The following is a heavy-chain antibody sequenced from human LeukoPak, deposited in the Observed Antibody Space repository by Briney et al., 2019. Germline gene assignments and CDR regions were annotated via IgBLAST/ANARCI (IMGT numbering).Heavy chain of an antibody. CDR2: INPSGGST. D-gene: IGHD3-22*01. CDR1: GYTFTNYY. J-gene: IGHJ3*02. CDR3: ARGHFYDSSDYHDTFDI. Sequence: ASVKVSCKASGYTFTNYYMHWVRQAPGQGLERMGIINPSGGSTSYAPKFQGRVTMTRDMSTSTVYMELSSLRSEDTAVYYCARGHFYDSSDYHDTFDIWGQGTMVTVSS. V-gene: IGHV1-46*01.